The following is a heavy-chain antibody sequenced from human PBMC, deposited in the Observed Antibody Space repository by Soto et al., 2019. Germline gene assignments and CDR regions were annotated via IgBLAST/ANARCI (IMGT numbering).Heavy chain of an antibody. Sequence: PSATLSLTCTISGGAISSNYESWIRQPPEKGLEWIGYIYYSGSTNYNPSLKSRVTISVDTSKTQFSLKLSSVTAADTAVYYCATLITMVRGGGYAFDIWGQGTMVTVSS. CDR2: IYYSGST. CDR3: ATLITMVRGGGYAFDI. D-gene: IGHD3-10*01. CDR1: GGAISSNY. V-gene: IGHV4-59*01. J-gene: IGHJ3*02.